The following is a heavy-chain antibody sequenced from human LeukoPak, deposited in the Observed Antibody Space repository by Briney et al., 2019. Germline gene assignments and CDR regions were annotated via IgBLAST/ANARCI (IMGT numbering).Heavy chain of an antibody. V-gene: IGHV3-23*01. CDR3: SKQRSEVVVAATNY. CDR1: GFTFSSYA. J-gene: IGHJ4*02. CDR2: ISGGGDTT. Sequence: GGSLRLSCAASGFTFSSYAMTWVHQAPGKGLEWVSSISGGGDTTYYADSVRGRFTISRDNSKNTLSVQMNNLRAEDTAVYYCSKQRSEVVVAATNYWGQGTLVTVSS. D-gene: IGHD2-15*01.